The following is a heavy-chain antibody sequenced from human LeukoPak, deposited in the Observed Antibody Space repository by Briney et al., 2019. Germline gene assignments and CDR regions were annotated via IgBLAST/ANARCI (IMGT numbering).Heavy chain of an antibody. CDR2: IYYSGST. CDR3: AGASGRLLVDY. J-gene: IGHJ4*02. V-gene: IGHV4-59*01. Sequence: SETLSLTCTVSGGSISSYYWSWIRQPPGKGLERIGYIYYSGSTNYNPSLKSRVTISVDTSKNQFSLKLSSVTAADTAVYYCAGASGRLLVDYWGQGTLVTVSS. D-gene: IGHD3-22*01. CDR1: GGSISSYY.